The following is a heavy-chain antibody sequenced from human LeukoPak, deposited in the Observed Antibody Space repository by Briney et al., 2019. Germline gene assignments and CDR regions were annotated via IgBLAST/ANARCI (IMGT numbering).Heavy chain of an antibody. D-gene: IGHD2-8*01. CDR2: IYPGDSDT. V-gene: IGHV5-51*01. Sequence: GESLKISCKGSGYSFTSYWIGWVRQMPGQGLEWMGIIYPGDSDTRYSRSFQGHVTISADKSISTAYLQWSSLKASDTAMYYCARSQSGYCSNGVCYCDYWGQGTLVTVSS. CDR3: ARSQSGYCSNGVCYCDY. J-gene: IGHJ4*02. CDR1: GYSFTSYW.